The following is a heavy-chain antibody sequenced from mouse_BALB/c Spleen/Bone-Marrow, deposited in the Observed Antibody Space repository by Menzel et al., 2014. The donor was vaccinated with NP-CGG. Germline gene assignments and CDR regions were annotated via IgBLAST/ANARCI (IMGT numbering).Heavy chain of an antibody. J-gene: IGHJ2*01. CDR2: IYPGNGDT. CDR1: GYTFTSYN. V-gene: IGHV1-12*01. Sequence: LQQSGAELVKPGASVKMSCKASGYTFTSYNMHWVKQTPGQGLEWIGAIYPGNGDTSYNQKFKGKATLTAGKSSSTAYMQLSSLTSEDSAVYYCASPPDYWGQGTTLTVSS. CDR3: ASPPDY.